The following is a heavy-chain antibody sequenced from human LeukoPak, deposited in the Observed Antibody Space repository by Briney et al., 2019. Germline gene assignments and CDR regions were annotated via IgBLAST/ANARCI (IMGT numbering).Heavy chain of an antibody. J-gene: IGHJ6*03. D-gene: IGHD4-17*01. CDR3: TRVMNYGDYGGLGDYYYMDV. CDR1: GFTFGDYA. Sequence: PGGSLRLSCAASGFTFGDYAMSWVRQAPGKGLEWVGFIRSKADGGTTEYAASVKGRFTISRDDSKSIAYLQMNSLKTEDTAVYYCTRVMNYGDYGGLGDYYYMDVWGKGTTVTISS. CDR2: IRSKADGGTT. V-gene: IGHV3-49*04.